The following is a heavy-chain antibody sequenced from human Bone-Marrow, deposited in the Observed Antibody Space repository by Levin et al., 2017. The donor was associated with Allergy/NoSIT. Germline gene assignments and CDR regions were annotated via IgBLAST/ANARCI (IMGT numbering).Heavy chain of an antibody. V-gene: IGHV5-10-1*01. CDR3: ARHMRNVVRGVTNPIDY. CDR2: IDPSDSYT. J-gene: IGHJ4*02. CDR1: GYSFTSYW. Sequence: GESLKISCKGSGYSFTSYWISWVRQMPGKGLEWMGRIDPSDSYTNYSPSFQGHVTISADKSISTAYLQWSSLKASDTAMYYCARHMRNVVRGVTNPIDYWGQGTLVTVSS. D-gene: IGHD3-10*01.